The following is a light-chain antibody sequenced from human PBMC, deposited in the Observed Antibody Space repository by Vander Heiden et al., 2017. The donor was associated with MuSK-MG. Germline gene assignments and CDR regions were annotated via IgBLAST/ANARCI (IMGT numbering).Light chain of an antibody. J-gene: IGLJ2*01. CDR3: QAWDSSHVV. CDR1: KLGDKY. Sequence: SYELTQPPSVSVSPGQTASITCSGDKLGDKYACLYQQKPGQSLVLVIYKDSKRPSGIPERFSGSNSGNTATLTISGTQAMDEADYYCQAWDSSHVVFGGGTKLTVL. CDR2: KDS. V-gene: IGLV3-1*01.